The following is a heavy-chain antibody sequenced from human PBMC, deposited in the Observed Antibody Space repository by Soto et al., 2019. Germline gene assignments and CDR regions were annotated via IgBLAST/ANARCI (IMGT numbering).Heavy chain of an antibody. D-gene: IGHD3-10*01. CDR2: IYYSVST. CDR1: GGSISSYY. V-gene: IGHV4-59*08. Sequence: QVQLQESGPGLVKPSETLSLTCTVSGGSISSYYWSWIRQPPGKGLEWIGYIYYSVSTNYNPSLNSRVTISVDTSKNQFSLKLSSVTAADTAVYYCARRVGAPNWFDPWGQGTLVTVSS. CDR3: ARRVGAPNWFDP. J-gene: IGHJ5*02.